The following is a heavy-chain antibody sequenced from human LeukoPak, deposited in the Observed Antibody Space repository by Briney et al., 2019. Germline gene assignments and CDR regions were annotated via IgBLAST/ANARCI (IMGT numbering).Heavy chain of an antibody. J-gene: IGHJ6*02. Sequence: PSETLSLTCTVSGDSISSYYWSWIRQPAGKGLEWIGRIHISASTNYNPSLKSRVTMSVDTSKNQFSLKLSSVTAADTAVYYCAKDRLGVPAALNYYGMDVWGQGTTVTVSS. CDR2: IHISAST. V-gene: IGHV4-4*07. D-gene: IGHD2-2*01. CDR1: GDSISSYY. CDR3: AKDRLGVPAALNYYGMDV.